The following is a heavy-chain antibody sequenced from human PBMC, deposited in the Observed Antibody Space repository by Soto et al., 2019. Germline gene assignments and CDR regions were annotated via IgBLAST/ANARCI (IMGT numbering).Heavy chain of an antibody. CDR1: GFTFSSYS. D-gene: IGHD2-2*01. Sequence: DVQLVESGGGLVQPGGSLRLSCAAPGFTFSSYSMNWVRQAPGKGLEWVSYISSGSSTIYYADSVKGRFTISRDNAKNSLYLQMDSLRAEDTAVYYATRSAYMDVWGTGTTVTVSS. V-gene: IGHV3-48*01. J-gene: IGHJ6*03. CDR3: TRSAYMDV. CDR2: ISSGSSTI.